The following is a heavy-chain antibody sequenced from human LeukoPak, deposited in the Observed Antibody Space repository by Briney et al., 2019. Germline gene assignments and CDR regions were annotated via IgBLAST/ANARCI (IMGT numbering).Heavy chain of an antibody. CDR1: GFTFSSYE. CDR2: ISSSGSTI. Sequence: GGSLRLSCAASGFTFSSYEMNWVRQAPGKGLEWVSYISSSGSTIYYADSVKGRFTISRDNAKNSLYLQMNSLRAEDTAVYYCASRSGGYWYYLEYWGQGTLVTVSS. J-gene: IGHJ4*02. D-gene: IGHD1-26*01. CDR3: ASRSGGYWYYLEY. V-gene: IGHV3-48*03.